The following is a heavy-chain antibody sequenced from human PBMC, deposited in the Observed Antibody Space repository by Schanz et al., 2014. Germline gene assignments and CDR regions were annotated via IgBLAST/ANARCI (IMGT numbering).Heavy chain of an antibody. J-gene: IGHJ3*02. Sequence: QVQLVQSGAEVKKPGASVKVSCKASGYTFISYGIKWVRQAPGQGLEWMGWISAYNGHTDYALKLQGRVTMTTDTSTGTAYMELRSLRSDDTALYYCTRGGYSYALSAFDIWGQGTMXTVSS. D-gene: IGHD5-18*01. CDR2: ISAYNGHT. CDR1: GYTFISYG. V-gene: IGHV1-18*01. CDR3: TRGGYSYALSAFDI.